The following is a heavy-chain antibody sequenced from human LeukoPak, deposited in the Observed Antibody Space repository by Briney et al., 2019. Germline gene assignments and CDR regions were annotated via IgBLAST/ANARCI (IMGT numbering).Heavy chain of an antibody. J-gene: IGHJ4*02. CDR2: IYYSGGT. Sequence: PSETLSLTCTVSGGSISSYYWSWIRQPPGKGLEWIGYIYYSGGTNYNPSLKSRVTISVDTSKNQFSLKLSSVTAADTAVYYCARGQGNYWGQGTLVTVSS. CDR1: GGSISSYY. CDR3: ARGQGNY. V-gene: IGHV4-59*12.